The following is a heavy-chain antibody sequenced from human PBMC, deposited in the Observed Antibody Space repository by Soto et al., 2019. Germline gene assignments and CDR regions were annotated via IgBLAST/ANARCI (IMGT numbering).Heavy chain of an antibody. CDR2: ISSSSSYT. D-gene: IGHD1-1*01. CDR1: GFSFSDYY. J-gene: IGHJ5*02. Sequence: QVQLVESGGGLVKPGGSLRLSCAAYGFSFSDYYMSWIRQAPGKGLEWVSYISSSSSYTNYADSVKGRFTISRDNAKNSLYLQMNSLRAEDTAAYYCARENWSNWFDPWGQGTLVTVSS. CDR3: ARENWSNWFDP. V-gene: IGHV3-11*06.